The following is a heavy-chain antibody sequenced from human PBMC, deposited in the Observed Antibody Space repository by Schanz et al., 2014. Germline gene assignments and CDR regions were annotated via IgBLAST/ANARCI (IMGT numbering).Heavy chain of an antibody. D-gene: IGHD1-26*01. CDR3: AKDSRGSSFDMDV. V-gene: IGHV3-43*01. Sequence: VQLLESGGGVAQPGGSLRLSCAASGFSFDDYTMHWVRQAPGKGLEWVSLIDRDGGHTYYADSVKGRFTISRDNSKNSLYLQMNSLRTEDTALYYCAKDSRGSSFDMDVWGQGTTVTVSS. CDR2: IDRDGGHT. CDR1: GFSFDDYT. J-gene: IGHJ6*02.